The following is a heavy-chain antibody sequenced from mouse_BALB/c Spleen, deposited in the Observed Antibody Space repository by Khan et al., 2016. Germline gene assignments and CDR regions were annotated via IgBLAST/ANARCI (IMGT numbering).Heavy chain of an antibody. D-gene: IGHD2-4*01. J-gene: IGHJ4*01. V-gene: IGHV5-17*02. CDR3: ATSNYDYAMDY. CDR1: GFSFSYFG. Sequence: EVELVESGGGLVQPGGSRSLPCAAPGFSFSYFGMHSIRQAPEKGQEWFAYIISYSTTIYYADTVRGRFTISRDNPKTNLFLQLTSLRSEDTAMYYCATSNYDYAMDYWGHGTSVTVSS. CDR2: IISYSTTI.